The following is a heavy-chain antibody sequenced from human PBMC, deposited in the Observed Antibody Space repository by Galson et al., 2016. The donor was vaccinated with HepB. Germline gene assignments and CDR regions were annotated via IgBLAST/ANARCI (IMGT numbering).Heavy chain of an antibody. J-gene: IGHJ4*02. CDR1: GFTFSNTW. D-gene: IGHD1-14*01. CDR3: ATGFSTGN. V-gene: IGHV3-15*01. CDR2: IRSIRDGGTT. Sequence: SLRLSCAASGFTFSNTWMVWVRQPPGKGLEWIGRIRSIRDGGTTDYASPVKGRFTISRDDSKNTLYLQLHTLNSEDTAVYYCATGFSTGNWGQGTLLTVSS.